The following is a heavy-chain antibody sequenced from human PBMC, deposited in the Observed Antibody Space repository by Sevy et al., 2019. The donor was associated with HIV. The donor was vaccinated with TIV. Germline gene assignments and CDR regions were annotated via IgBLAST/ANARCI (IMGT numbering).Heavy chain of an antibody. D-gene: IGHD3-10*01. CDR3: ARSVYGSGTYLNDY. Sequence: ASVKVSCKASGYYFTGYYVHWVRQAPGQGLEWMGWINPNGGGTKIGQKFHGRVTMSRETSITTAYMELIRLRSNDTGVYYCARSVYGSGTYLNDYWGQGTLVTVSS. J-gene: IGHJ4*02. CDR2: INPNGGGT. CDR1: GYYFTGYY. V-gene: IGHV1-2*02.